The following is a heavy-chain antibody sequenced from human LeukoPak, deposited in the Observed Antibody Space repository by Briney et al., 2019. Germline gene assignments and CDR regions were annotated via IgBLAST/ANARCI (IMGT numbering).Heavy chain of an antibody. Sequence: GGSLRLSCAASGFTFSDYYMGWIRQAPGKGLEWISYITNSDGTIYYADSVKGRFTISRDNAKNSLYLQMNSLRAEDTAVYYCRVVVAATNLPYFDYWGQGTLVTVSS. CDR2: ITNSDGTI. J-gene: IGHJ4*02. V-gene: IGHV3-11*04. CDR3: RVVVAATNLPYFDY. D-gene: IGHD2-15*01. CDR1: GFTFSDYY.